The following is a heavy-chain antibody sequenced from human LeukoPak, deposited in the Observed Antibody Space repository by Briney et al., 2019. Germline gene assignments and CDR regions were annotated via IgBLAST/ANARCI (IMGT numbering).Heavy chain of an antibody. D-gene: IGHD6-13*01. Sequence: SETLSLTCTVSGYSISSGYYWGWIRQPPGKGLEWIGSIYHSGTTYYNPSLKSRVTISVDTSKNQFSLKLSSVTAADTAVYYCARGGYSSSWYVSFDNWGQGTLVTVSS. CDR2: IYHSGTT. CDR1: GYSISSGYY. CDR3: ARGGYSSSWYVSFDN. J-gene: IGHJ4*02. V-gene: IGHV4-38-2*02.